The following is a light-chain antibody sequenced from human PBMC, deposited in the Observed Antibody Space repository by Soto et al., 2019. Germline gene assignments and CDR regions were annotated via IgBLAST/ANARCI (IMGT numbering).Light chain of an antibody. Sequence: EIVLTQSPAILSLSPGERATLSCRASQSVGRYLVWYQQKPGQAPSLLIYDASNRATGVPARFSGSGSGTDFTLTISSLESEDFAVYYCQHRNNWPWTLGQGTQV. V-gene: IGKV3-11*01. CDR3: QHRNNWPWT. J-gene: IGKJ1*01. CDR1: QSVGRY. CDR2: DAS.